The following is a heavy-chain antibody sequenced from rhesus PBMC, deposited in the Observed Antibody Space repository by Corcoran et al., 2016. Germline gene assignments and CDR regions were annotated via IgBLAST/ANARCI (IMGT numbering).Heavy chain of an antibody. D-gene: IGHD1-44*02. CDR3: ARGPPEWELQGYYFDY. Sequence: QVQLQESGPGLVKPLETLSLTCAVSGGSISSNYWSWIRQPPGKGLEWIGYIYGSGSSTNYNPSLKSRVTLSVDTSKNQFSLKLSSVTAADTAVYYCARGPPEWELQGYYFDYWGQGVLVTV. V-gene: IGHV4S11*01. J-gene: IGHJ4*01. CDR2: IYGSGSST. CDR1: GGSISSNY.